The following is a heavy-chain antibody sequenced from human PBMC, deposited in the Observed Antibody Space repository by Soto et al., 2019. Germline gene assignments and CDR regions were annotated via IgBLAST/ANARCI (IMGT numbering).Heavy chain of an antibody. D-gene: IGHD4-4*01. Sequence: PGESLKISCKGSGYSFTSYWISWVRQMPGKGLEWMGRIDPSDSYTNYSPSFQGHVTISADKSISTAYLQWSSLKASDTAMYYCVRTVAGAPVYGMDVWGQGTTVTVSS. CDR1: GYSFTSYW. CDR2: IDPSDSYT. V-gene: IGHV5-10-1*01. CDR3: VRTVAGAPVYGMDV. J-gene: IGHJ6*02.